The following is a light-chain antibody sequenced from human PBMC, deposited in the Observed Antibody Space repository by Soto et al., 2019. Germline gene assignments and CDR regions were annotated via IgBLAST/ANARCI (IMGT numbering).Light chain of an antibody. CDR1: QSVSSN. CDR3: QQYNNWLLG. J-gene: IGKJ3*01. Sequence: EIVMTQSPATLSVSPGERATLSCRASQSVSSNLAWYQQKPGQAPRLLIYGASTRATGIPARFSGSGSGTEFTLTISSLQSEDFVVYYCQQYNNWLLGFGPGTKVDIK. CDR2: GAS. V-gene: IGKV3-15*01.